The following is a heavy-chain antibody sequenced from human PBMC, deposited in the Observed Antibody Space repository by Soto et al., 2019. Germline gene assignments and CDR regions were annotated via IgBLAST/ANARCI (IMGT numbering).Heavy chain of an antibody. CDR3: ARPRYCSSTSCYKGDAFDI. CDR2: INPSGGST. D-gene: IGHD2-2*02. V-gene: IGHV1-46*01. CDR1: GYTFTSYY. J-gene: IGHJ3*02. Sequence: GASVKVSCKASGYTFTSYYMHWVRQAPGQGLEWMGIINPSGGSTSYAQKFQGRVTMTRDTSTSTVYMELSSLRSEDTAVYYCARPRYCSSTSCYKGDAFDIWGQGTMVTVSS.